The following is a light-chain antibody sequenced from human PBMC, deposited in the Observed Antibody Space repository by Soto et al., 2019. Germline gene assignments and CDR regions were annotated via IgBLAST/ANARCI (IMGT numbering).Light chain of an antibody. Sequence: DIVLPPSPDSLAGSRGERPTINCNSSQSILYSADNKNYLAWYQQKPGQSPKLLIYWASTRESGVPDRFSGSGSGTDFTLTISSLQAEDVAVYYCLQYYSTPWTFGQGTKVDI. V-gene: IGKV4-1*01. CDR1: QSILYSADNKNY. CDR3: LQYYSTPWT. CDR2: WAS. J-gene: IGKJ1*01.